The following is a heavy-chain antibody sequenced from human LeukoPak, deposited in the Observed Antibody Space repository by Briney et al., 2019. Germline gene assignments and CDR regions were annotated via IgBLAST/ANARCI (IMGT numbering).Heavy chain of an antibody. CDR3: AREQVDIVVVVAAYSSHLDAFDI. V-gene: IGHV1-18*04. CDR1: GYTFTSYG. Sequence: ASVKVPCKASGYTFTSYGISWVRQAPGQGLEWMGWISAYNGNTNYAQKLQGRVTMTTDTSTSTAYMELRSLRSDDTAVYYCAREQVDIVVVVAAYSSHLDAFDIWGQGTMVTVSS. J-gene: IGHJ3*02. D-gene: IGHD2-15*01. CDR2: ISAYNGNT.